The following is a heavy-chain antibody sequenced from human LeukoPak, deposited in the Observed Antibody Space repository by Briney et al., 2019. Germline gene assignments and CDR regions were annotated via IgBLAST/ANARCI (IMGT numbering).Heavy chain of an antibody. J-gene: IGHJ3*01. Sequence: SEALSLTCTVSGVSISSYYWSWIRQPPGKGLEWIGYIYYSGSTNYNPSLKSRVTISLDTSKNRFSLKLSSVTAADTAVYYCARHDGSSWYYAFDVWGQGTMVTVSS. CDR1: GVSISSYY. CDR2: IYYSGST. D-gene: IGHD6-13*01. V-gene: IGHV4-59*08. CDR3: ARHDGSSWYYAFDV.